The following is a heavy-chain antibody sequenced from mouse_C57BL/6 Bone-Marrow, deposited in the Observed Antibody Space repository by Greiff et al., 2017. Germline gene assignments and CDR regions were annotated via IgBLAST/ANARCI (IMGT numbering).Heavy chain of an antibody. CDR2: IYPRDGIT. CDR3: ARRRWFAY. J-gene: IGHJ3*01. CDR1: GYTFTSYD. Sequence: VQLQQSGPELVKPGASVKLSCKASGYTFTSYDINLVKQRPGQRLVRLGWIYPRDGITKYNEKFKGKATLTVDTSSSTAYMQPHSLTSEDSAVYFCARRRWFAYWGQGTLVTVSA. V-gene: IGHV1-85*01.